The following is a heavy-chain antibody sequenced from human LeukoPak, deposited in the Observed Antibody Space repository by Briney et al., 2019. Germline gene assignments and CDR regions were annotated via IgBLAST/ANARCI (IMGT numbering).Heavy chain of an antibody. D-gene: IGHD5-24*01. CDR2: IYYSGST. CDR1: GGSISGYY. J-gene: IGHJ4*02. Sequence: SEALSLTCTVSGGSISGYYWSWIRQPPGKGLEWIGYIYYSGSTNYNPSLKSRVTISVDTSKNQFSLNLSSVTAADTAVYYCARIEMATISSPAPIFDYWGQGTLVTVSS. V-gene: IGHV4-59*01. CDR3: ARIEMATISSPAPIFDY.